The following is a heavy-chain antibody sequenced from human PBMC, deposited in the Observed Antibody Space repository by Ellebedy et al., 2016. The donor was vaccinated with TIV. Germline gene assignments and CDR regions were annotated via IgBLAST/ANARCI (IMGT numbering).Heavy chain of an antibody. J-gene: IGHJ4*02. D-gene: IGHD4-17*01. CDR2: INPSGGST. Sequence: ASVKVSCKASGGTFSSYAISWVRQAPGQGLEWMGIINPSGGSTSYAQKLQGRVTMTRDTSTSTVYMELSSLRSEDTAVYYCARGGSTVTEFDYWGQGTLVTVSS. V-gene: IGHV1-46*04. CDR3: ARGGSTVTEFDY. CDR1: GGTFSSYA.